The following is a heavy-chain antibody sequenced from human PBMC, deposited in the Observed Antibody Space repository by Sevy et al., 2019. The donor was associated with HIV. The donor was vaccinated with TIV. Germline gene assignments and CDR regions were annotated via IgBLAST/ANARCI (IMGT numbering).Heavy chain of an antibody. J-gene: IGHJ5*02. V-gene: IGHV1-69*13. CDR2: INPIFGTA. CDR3: ARGHYDSSGYYHNWFDP. Sequence: ASVKVSCKASGGTFSSYAISWVRQAPGQGLEWMGGINPIFGTANYAQKFQGRVTITADESTSTAYMELSSLRSEDTAVYYCARGHYDSSGYYHNWFDPWGQGTLVTVSS. D-gene: IGHD3-22*01. CDR1: GGTFSSYA.